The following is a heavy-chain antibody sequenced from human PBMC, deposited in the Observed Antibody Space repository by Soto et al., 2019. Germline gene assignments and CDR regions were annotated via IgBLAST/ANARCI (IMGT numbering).Heavy chain of an antibody. D-gene: IGHD3-16*02. CDR3: ARIGGYHGPLDY. J-gene: IGHJ4*02. Sequence: LSLTCSVSGVSISSYFWSWIRQPPGRGLEWIGYTYYRGSTNYSPSLKSRVAISLDTSENQFSLKVNSVTAADTAVYYCARIGGYHGPLDYWGQGTPVTVSS. V-gene: IGHV4-59*01. CDR1: GVSISSYF. CDR2: TYYRGST.